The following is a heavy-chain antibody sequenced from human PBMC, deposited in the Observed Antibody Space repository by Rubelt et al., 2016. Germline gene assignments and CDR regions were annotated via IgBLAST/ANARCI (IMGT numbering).Heavy chain of an antibody. Sequence: QVQLQQWGAGLLKPSETLSLTCAVYGGTFSGYLWSWIRQPPGKGLEWIGEINHGGSTNSNPSLKSRVTISIDTSRNQFSRKLTSVTAADTAVYYCARHEYGSETSCYDIWGQGSLVTVSS. CDR1: GGTFSGYL. CDR3: ARHEYGSETSCYDI. V-gene: IGHV4-34*01. J-gene: IGHJ4*02. CDR2: INHGGST. D-gene: IGHD2-2*01.